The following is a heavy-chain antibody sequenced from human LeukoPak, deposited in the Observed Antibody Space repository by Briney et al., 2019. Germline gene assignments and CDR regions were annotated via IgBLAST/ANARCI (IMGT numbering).Heavy chain of an antibody. D-gene: IGHD6-13*01. V-gene: IGHV4-4*02. Sequence: SGTLSLTCAVSGGSISSSTWWSWVRQPPGKGLEWIGEIHRSGSTYYNPSLESRLTMSLDKSKNQFSLNLYSMAAADTAVYFCATGGSSWNEYWGQATLVTVSS. J-gene: IGHJ4*02. CDR3: ATGGSSWNEY. CDR2: IHRSGST. CDR1: GGSISSSTW.